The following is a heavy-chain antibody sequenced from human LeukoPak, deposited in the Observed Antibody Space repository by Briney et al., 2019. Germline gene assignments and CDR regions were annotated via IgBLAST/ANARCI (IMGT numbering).Heavy chain of an antibody. CDR1: GGSISSYY. CDR2: IYYSGST. J-gene: IGHJ4*02. V-gene: IGHV4-59*05. CDR3: ARHLTSPAAAGGY. D-gene: IGHD6-13*01. Sequence: PSETLSLTCTVSGGSISSYYWSWIRQPAGKGLEWIGSIYYSGSTYYNPSLKSRVTISVDTSKNQFSLKLSSVTAADTAVYYCARHLTSPAAAGGYWGQGTLVTVSS.